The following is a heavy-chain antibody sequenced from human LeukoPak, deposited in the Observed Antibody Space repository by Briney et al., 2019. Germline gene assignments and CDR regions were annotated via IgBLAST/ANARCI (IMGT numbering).Heavy chain of an antibody. CDR3: ATASGALAFDI. V-gene: IGHV3-33*01. J-gene: IGHJ3*02. D-gene: IGHD3-10*01. Sequence: WGSLRLSCAASGFTFNKYGMHWVRQAPGKGLEWVAVIWHDGRNKYYADSVKGRFTISRDSFKNTLYLQMNSLRAEDTAVYYCATASGALAFDIWGQGTMVTVSS. CDR2: IWHDGRNK. CDR1: GFTFNKYG.